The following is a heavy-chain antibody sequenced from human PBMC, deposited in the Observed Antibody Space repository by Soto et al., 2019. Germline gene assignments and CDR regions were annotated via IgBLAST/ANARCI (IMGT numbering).Heavy chain of an antibody. CDR2: ISYDGSNK. Sequence: GGSLRLSCAASGFTFSKYGMHWVRQAPGKGLVWVAVISYDGSNKYYADAVKGRFTISRDNSKNTLYLQMNSLRAEDTAVYYCAKEQDNGDYPARAFDYWGQGT. J-gene: IGHJ4*02. CDR3: AKEQDNGDYPARAFDY. V-gene: IGHV3-30*18. CDR1: GFTFSKYG. D-gene: IGHD4-17*01.